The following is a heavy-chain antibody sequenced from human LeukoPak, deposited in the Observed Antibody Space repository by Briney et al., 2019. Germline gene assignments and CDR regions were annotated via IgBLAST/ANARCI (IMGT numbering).Heavy chain of an antibody. CDR2: INPNSGGT. V-gene: IGHV1-2*02. J-gene: IGHJ3*02. D-gene: IGHD5-12*01. CDR3: ARTGYSSGYDRNDAFDI. CDR1: GYTFTSYY. Sequence: GASVKVSCKASGYTFTSYYMHWVRQAPGQGLEWMGWINPNSGGTNYAQKFQGRVTMTRDTSISTAYMELSRLRSDDTAVYYCARTGYSSGYDRNDAFDIWGQGTMVTVSS.